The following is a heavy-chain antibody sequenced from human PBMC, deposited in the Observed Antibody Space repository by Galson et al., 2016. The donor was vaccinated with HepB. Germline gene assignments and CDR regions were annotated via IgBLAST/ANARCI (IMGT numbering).Heavy chain of an antibody. CDR1: GGSFSGYF. CDR2: INHSGST. J-gene: IGHJ4*02. V-gene: IGHV4-34*01. Sequence: SETLSLTCAVYGGSFSGYFWSWIRQPPGKGLEWIGEINHSGSTNYNPSLKSRVTISVDTSKNQFSLKMRSVTAADTAVYYCAPVLRYFDWLPTGYWGQGTLVTVSS. D-gene: IGHD3-9*01. CDR3: APVLRYFDWLPTGY.